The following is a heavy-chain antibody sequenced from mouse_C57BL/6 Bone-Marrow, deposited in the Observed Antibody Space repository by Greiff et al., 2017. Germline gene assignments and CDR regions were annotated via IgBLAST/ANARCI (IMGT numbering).Heavy chain of an antibody. CDR1: GFSLTSYA. D-gene: IGHD1-1*01. Sequence: VQLVESGPGLVAPSQSLSITCTVSGFSLTSYAISWVRQPPGKGLEWLGVIWTGGGSHYNSALKSRLSISKDNSKSQVFLKINNLQTDDTARYYCARKCYYGSSYEYDAMDYWGQGTSVTGSS. V-gene: IGHV2-9-1*01. J-gene: IGHJ4*01. CDR3: ARKCYYGSSYEYDAMDY. CDR2: IWTGGGS.